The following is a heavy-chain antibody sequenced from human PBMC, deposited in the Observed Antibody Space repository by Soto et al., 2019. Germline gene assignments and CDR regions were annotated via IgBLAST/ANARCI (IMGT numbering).Heavy chain of an antibody. J-gene: IGHJ4*02. D-gene: IGHD6-19*01. CDR1: GYTFTSYD. CDR3: ARERAGRANDY. V-gene: IGHV1-8*01. CDR2: MKPNSGNR. Sequence: QLQLVQSGAEVKKPGASVKVSCKASGYTFTSYDINWVRQATGQGLEWMGWMKPNSGNRGYAQKYQGRVTMTRNTSISTAYMEVSSLTSEDTAMYYCARERAGRANDYWGQGTLVTVSS.